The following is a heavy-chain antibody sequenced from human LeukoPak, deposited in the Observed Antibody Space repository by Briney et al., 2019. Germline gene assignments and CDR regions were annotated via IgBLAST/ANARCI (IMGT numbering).Heavy chain of an antibody. J-gene: IGHJ4*02. Sequence: ASVKVSCKASGGTFSSYAISWVRQAPGQGLEWMGGIIPIFGTANYAQKFQGRGTMTTDRSTSTAYMELRSLTSDDTAVYYCARSDVWGELHLDYWGQGTLVTVSS. CDR3: ARSDVWGELHLDY. CDR2: IIPIFGTA. V-gene: IGHV1-69*05. CDR1: GGTFSSYA. D-gene: IGHD3-16*01.